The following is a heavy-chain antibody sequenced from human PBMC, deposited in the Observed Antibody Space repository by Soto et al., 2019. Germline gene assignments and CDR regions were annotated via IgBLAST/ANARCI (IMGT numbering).Heavy chain of an antibody. CDR2: MYSSGSS. CDR1: GASMTNYF. CDR3: VRSWHTFGGAI. Sequence: PSETLSLTCTVSGASMTNYFGSWVRQPPRRGLEWIGYMYSSGSSSYSSSLRSRVTISVDTSKNQMSLQLSSVTAADTAVYYCVRSWHTFGGAIWGRGTLVTVSS. D-gene: IGHD3-16*01. V-gene: IGHV4-59*01. J-gene: IGHJ4*02.